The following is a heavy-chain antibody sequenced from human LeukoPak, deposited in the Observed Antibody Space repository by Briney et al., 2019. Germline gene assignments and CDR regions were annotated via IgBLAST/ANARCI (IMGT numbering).Heavy chain of an antibody. CDR3: ARDRDYYGMDV. CDR2: IKQDGSEK. D-gene: IGHD5-24*01. V-gene: IGHV3-7*03. J-gene: IGHJ6*04. CDR1: GFTFSSHW. Sequence: GGSLRLSCAASGFTFSSHWMTWVRQAPGKGLEWVANIKQDGSEKYYVDSVKGRFTISRDNAKNSLFLQMNSPRAEDTAVYYCARDRDYYGMDVWGKGTTVTVSS.